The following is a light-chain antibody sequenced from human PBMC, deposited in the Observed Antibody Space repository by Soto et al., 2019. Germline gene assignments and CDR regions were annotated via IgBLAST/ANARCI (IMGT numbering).Light chain of an antibody. CDR3: CSYAGSGTWV. J-gene: IGLJ3*02. Sequence: QSVLTQPASVSGSPGQSITISCTGTSSDVGSYNLVSWCQQHPGKSPKLMIYEGSKRPSGFSNRFSGSKSGNTASLTISGLQAEDEADYYCCSYAGSGTWVFGGGTKVTVL. CDR1: SSDVGSYNL. CDR2: EGS. V-gene: IGLV2-23*01.